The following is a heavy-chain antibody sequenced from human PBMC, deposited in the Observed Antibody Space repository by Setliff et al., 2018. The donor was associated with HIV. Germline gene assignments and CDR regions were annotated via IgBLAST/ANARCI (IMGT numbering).Heavy chain of an antibody. V-gene: IGHV1-2*06. CDR1: GYTFNNYF. D-gene: IGHD4-4*01. J-gene: IGHJ6*03. CDR3: VRDRRRDDYNVDSYYYYYMDV. Sequence: ASVKVSCKASGYTFNNYFLHWVRQAPGQGLEWMGRFHPYSGHTNYAQNFQGRVTMTMDASITTVYMELSRLTSEDTAVYYCVRDRRRDDYNVDSYYYYYMDVWGKGTTVTVSS. CDR2: FHPYSGHT.